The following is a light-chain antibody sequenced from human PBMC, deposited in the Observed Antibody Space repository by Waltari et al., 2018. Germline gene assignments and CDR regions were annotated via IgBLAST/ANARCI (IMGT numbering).Light chain of an antibody. CDR3: QQYHIYPLT. CDR2: DAS. J-gene: IGKJ3*01. CDR1: QSISGW. V-gene: IGKV1-5*01. Sequence: DIQMTQSPSTLSASLGDRVTITCRASQSISGWLAWYQKKPGKAPKFLIYDASSLESGVPSRFSGSGSGTEFTLTISSLQPDDFATYYCQQYHIYPLTFGPGTKVDIK.